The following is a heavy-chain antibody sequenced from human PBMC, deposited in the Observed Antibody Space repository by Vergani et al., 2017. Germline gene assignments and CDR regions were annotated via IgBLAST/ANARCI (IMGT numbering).Heavy chain of an antibody. Sequence: EVQLVESGGGLVKPGGSLRLSCAASGFSFISSSMNWVRQAPGKGLEWVVFIWSKPYGGTTEYAASVKGRFTISRDDSKSIAYLQMSSLKAEDTAVYYCATEAIIDVVATIVYWSQGTLVTVSS. CDR3: ATEAIIDVVATIVY. D-gene: IGHD5-12*01. J-gene: IGHJ4*02. CDR2: IWSKPYGGTT. CDR1: GFSFISSS. V-gene: IGHV3-49*04.